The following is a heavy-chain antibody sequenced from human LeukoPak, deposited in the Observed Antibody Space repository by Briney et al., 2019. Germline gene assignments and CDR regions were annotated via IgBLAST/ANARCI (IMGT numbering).Heavy chain of an antibody. CDR2: IFDGGRT. Sequence: SETLSLTCAVHGGSFSGFYWTWMRQPPGKGPEWIGEIFDGGRTNYSPSLKSRVTISGDTSKNQFSLKLSSVTAADTAVYYCARGQGEGYPDYWGQGTLVTVSP. CDR1: GGSFSGFY. J-gene: IGHJ4*02. V-gene: IGHV4-34*01. CDR3: ARGQGEGYPDY. D-gene: IGHD5-24*01.